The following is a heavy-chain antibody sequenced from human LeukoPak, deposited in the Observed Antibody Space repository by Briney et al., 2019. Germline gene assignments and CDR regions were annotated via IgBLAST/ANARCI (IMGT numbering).Heavy chain of an antibody. D-gene: IGHD2-21*01. CDR1: GYTFTGYD. Sequence: ASVKVSCKASGYTFTGYDMHWVRQAPGQGLEWMGWINPNSGGTNYAQKFQGRVTMTRDTSISTAYMELSRLRSDDTAVYYCARRETILRAFDIWGQGTMVTVSS. J-gene: IGHJ3*02. CDR3: ARRETILRAFDI. V-gene: IGHV1-2*02. CDR2: INPNSGGT.